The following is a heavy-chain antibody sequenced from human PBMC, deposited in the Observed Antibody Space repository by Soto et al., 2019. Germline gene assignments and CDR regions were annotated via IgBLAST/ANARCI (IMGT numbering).Heavy chain of an antibody. V-gene: IGHV3-23*01. CDR1: GFTFSNYA. CDR2: ISGSGGTT. J-gene: IGHJ4*02. D-gene: IGHD6-19*01. Sequence: EVQLLESGGGLVQPGGSLRLSCAASGFTFSNYAIAWVRQAPGKGLEWVSGISGSGGTTYYADSVKGRFTISRDNSKDTLHLQMNSLRAEDTAVYYCANTPPQWLVYFDYWGQGALVTVSS. CDR3: ANTPPQWLVYFDY.